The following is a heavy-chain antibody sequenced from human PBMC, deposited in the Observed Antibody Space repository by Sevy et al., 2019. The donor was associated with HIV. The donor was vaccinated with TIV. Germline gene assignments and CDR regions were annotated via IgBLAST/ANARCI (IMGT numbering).Heavy chain of an antibody. CDR2: ISAYNGNT. V-gene: IGHV1-18*01. CDR1: GYTFTSYC. CDR3: ARDGDCSSTSCYGWFDP. J-gene: IGHJ5*02. D-gene: IGHD2-2*01. Sequence: ASVKVSCKASGYTFTSYCISWVRQAPGQGLEWMGWISAYNGNTNYAQKLQGRVTMTTDTSTSTAYMELRSLRSDDTAVYYCARDGDCSSTSCYGWFDPWGQGTLVTVSS.